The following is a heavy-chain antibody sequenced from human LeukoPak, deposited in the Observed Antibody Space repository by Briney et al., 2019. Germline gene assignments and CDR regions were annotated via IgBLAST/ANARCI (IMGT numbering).Heavy chain of an antibody. D-gene: IGHD3-16*01. CDR3: ARDHEAPTLIWDS. CDR2: IKQDGSQK. V-gene: IGHV3-7*01. J-gene: IGHJ4*02. CDR1: GFIFRSYW. Sequence: TGGSLRLSCAASGFIFRSYWMGWVRQAPGKGLEWVASIKQDGSQKYYVDSVKGRFTISRDNARNSLYLQMNSLRDEDTALYYYARDHEAPTLIWDSWGQGTLVTVSS.